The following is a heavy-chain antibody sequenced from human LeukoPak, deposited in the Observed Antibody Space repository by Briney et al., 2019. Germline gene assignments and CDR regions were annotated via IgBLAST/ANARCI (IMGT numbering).Heavy chain of an antibody. J-gene: IGHJ6*03. CDR2: ISTTGTTI. CDR1: GFTFSDYY. CDR3: AAPLCPYHFDNNGYYCDYFYYMDV. Sequence: GGSLRLSCAASGFTFSDYYMTWIRQAPGKGLEWISYISTTGTTIYYADSVKGRFTISRDNTKNSLYLQMNSLRAEDSAVYYCAAPLCPYHFDNNGYYCDYFYYMDVWGKGTTVSVSS. D-gene: IGHD3-22*01. V-gene: IGHV3-11*04.